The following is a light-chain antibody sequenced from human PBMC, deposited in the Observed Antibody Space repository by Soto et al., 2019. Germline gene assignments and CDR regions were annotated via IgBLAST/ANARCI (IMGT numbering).Light chain of an antibody. Sequence: QSALTQPRSVSETPGLSVTISCTGTRSGVGGYNFVSWYQQYPGKAPNLMIYEVNSRPSGVSNRFSGSKSGNTAYLTISGLQVEDEAEYFCFSFTTTSTHVFGTGTKVTVL. CDR3: FSFTTTSTHV. CDR1: RSGVGGYNF. CDR2: EVN. J-gene: IGLJ1*01. V-gene: IGLV2-14*01.